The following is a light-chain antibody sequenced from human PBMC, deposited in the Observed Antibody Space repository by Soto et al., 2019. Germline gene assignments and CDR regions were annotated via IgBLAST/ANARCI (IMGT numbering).Light chain of an antibody. V-gene: IGKV3-11*01. J-gene: IGKJ1*01. CDR3: QQRSNWRWT. CDR2: GAS. CDR1: QSVDSY. Sequence: VLTQSPATLSLSPGQRVTLTCRASQSVDSYLAWYQQRPGQAPRLLIYGASKRASGIPVRFIGSGSGTVFNLTISRLEPEDFAVYYCQQRSNWRWTFGQGTKLEVK.